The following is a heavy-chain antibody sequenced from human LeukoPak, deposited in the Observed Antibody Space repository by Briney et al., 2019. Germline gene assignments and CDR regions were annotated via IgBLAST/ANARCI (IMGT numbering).Heavy chain of an antibody. J-gene: IGHJ3*02. Sequence: ASVNVSFKASGYTFTSYYMHWVRQAPGQGLEWMGIINPSGGSTSYAQKFQGRVTMTRDTSTSTVYMELSSLRSEDTAVYYCARDRKNYYDSSGPPGDAFDIWGQGTMVTVSS. V-gene: IGHV1-46*01. CDR2: INPSGGST. CDR3: ARDRKNYYDSSGPPGDAFDI. D-gene: IGHD3-22*01. CDR1: GYTFTSYY.